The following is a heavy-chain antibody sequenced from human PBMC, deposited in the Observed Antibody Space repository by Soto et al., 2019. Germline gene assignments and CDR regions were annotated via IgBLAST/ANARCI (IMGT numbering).Heavy chain of an antibody. CDR3: ARLVYDPRLNYMYFDF. CDR1: GVSISRGNW. V-gene: IGHV4-4*02. D-gene: IGHD3-10*01. Sequence: SETLSLTCAVSGVSISRGNWWTWVRQSPQRGLEYIGEIFHDGTANYYPSFERRVAISVDTSKNQFSLKLTSVTAAATAIYFCARLVYDPRLNYMYFDFWGQGTLVTVSS. J-gene: IGHJ4*02. CDR2: IFHDGTA.